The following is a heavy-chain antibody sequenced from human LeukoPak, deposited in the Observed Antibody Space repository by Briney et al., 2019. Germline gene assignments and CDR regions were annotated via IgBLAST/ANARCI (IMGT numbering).Heavy chain of an antibody. CDR1: GFIFTYAC. CDR3: TTDLGSGSLFDY. D-gene: IGHD1-26*01. V-gene: IGHV3-15*01. CDR2: IKSKRDGGTT. J-gene: IGHJ4*02. Sequence: GGSLRLPCGASGFIFTYACMSWVRQAPARGREWVGRIKSKRDGGTTADATAERGRFTISRDDSKSTVYLQMNSLKNEDTAVYYCTTDLGSGSLFDYWGQGTLATVSS.